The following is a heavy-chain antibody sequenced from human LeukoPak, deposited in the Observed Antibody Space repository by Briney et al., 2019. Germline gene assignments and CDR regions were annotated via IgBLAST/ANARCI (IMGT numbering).Heavy chain of an antibody. CDR2: IIPIFGTA. Sequence: SVKVSCKASGGTFSSYAISWVRQAPGQGLEWMGGIIPIFGTANYAQKYQGRVTITTDESTSTAYMGLSSLRSEDSAVYYCARDSGGGYSGYLGDTFYYYYYYMDVWGKGTTVTVSS. D-gene: IGHD5-12*01. J-gene: IGHJ6*03. V-gene: IGHV1-69*05. CDR3: ARDSGGGYSGYLGDTFYYYYYYMDV. CDR1: GGTFSSYA.